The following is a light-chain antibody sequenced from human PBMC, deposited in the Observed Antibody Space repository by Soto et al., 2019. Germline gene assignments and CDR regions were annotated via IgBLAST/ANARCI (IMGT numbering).Light chain of an antibody. CDR2: LGS. CDR1: QSLLHSNGYNY. J-gene: IGKJ5*01. Sequence: DIVMTQSPLSLPVTPGEPASISCRSSQSLLHSNGYNYLDWYLQKPGQSPQLLIYLGSNRASGVPDRCSGSGSGTDFTLKINRVEAEDVGVYYCMQALQTSITFGHGTRLEIK. CDR3: MQALQTSIT. V-gene: IGKV2-28*01.